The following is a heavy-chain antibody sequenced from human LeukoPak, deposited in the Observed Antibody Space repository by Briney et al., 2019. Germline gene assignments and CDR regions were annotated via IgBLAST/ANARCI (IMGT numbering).Heavy chain of an antibody. D-gene: IGHD6-13*01. J-gene: IGHJ4*02. Sequence: GGSLRLSCAASGFTFSSYSMNWVRQAPGKGLEGVSYISRSSSTIYYADSVKGRFTISRDNAKNSLYLQMNSLRAEDTAVYYCARASSNWYYFVDYWGQGALVTVSS. V-gene: IGHV3-48*04. CDR1: GFTFSSYS. CDR2: ISRSSSTI. CDR3: ARASSNWYYFVDY.